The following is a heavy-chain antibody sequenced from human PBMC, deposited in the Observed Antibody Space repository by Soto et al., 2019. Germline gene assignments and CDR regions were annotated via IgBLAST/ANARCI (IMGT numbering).Heavy chain of an antibody. J-gene: IGHJ6*02. D-gene: IGHD3-3*01. CDR2: INHSGST. CDR1: GGSFSGYY. Sequence: SETLSLTCAVYGGSFSGYYWSWIRQPPGKGLEWIGEINHSGSTNYNPSLKSRVTISVDTSKNQFSLKLSSVTAADTAVYYCARVGGFAGDVWGQGTTVTVSS. CDR3: ARVGGFAGDV. V-gene: IGHV4-34*01.